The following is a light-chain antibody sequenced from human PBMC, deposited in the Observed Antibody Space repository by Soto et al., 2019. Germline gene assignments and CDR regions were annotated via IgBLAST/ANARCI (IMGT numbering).Light chain of an antibody. CDR1: SSDVGGYNY. CDR3: SSYTSSSIDYV. CDR2: EVS. Sequence: QSALTQPASVSGSPGQSITISCIATSSDVGGYNYVSWYQQHPGKAPKLMIYEVSNRPSGVSNRFSGSKSGNTASLTISGLQAEDEADYYCSSYTSSSIDYVFGTGTKLTVL. V-gene: IGLV2-14*01. J-gene: IGLJ1*01.